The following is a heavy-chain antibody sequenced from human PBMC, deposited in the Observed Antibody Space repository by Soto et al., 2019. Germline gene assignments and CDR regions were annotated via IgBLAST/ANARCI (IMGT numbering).Heavy chain of an antibody. J-gene: IGHJ6*03. V-gene: IGHV3-23*01. CDR1: GFTFSSYA. CDR3: AKFRSIIRGGDYYYMDV. CDR2: ISGSGGST. D-gene: IGHD3-3*01. Sequence: GGSLRLSCAASGFTFSSYAMSWVRQAPGKGLEWVSAISGSGGSTYYADSVKGRFTISRDNSKNTLYLQMNSLRAEDTAVYYCAKFRSIIRGGDYYYMDVWGKGTTVTVSS.